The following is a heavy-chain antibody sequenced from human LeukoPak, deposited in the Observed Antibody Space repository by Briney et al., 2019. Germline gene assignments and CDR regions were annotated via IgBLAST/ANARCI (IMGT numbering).Heavy chain of an antibody. D-gene: IGHD2-15*01. Sequence: PGGSLRLSCAASGFTFSSYGMSWVRQAPGKGLEWVSAIGASGGSTYYADSVKGRFTISRDNSKNTLYLQMNSLRAEDTAVYYCAKVGDKPLVFYYMDVWGKGTTVTVSS. J-gene: IGHJ6*03. CDR1: GFTFSSYG. CDR3: AKVGDKPLVFYYMDV. V-gene: IGHV3-23*01. CDR2: IGASGGST.